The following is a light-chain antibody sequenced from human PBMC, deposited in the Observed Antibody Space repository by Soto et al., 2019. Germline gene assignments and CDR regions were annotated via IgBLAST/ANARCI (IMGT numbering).Light chain of an antibody. CDR1: QSVSHF. Sequence: EIVLTQSPGTLSLSPGESATLSCRASQSVSHFLAWYQQKPGQAPWLLIYDTSSRATGIPGRFSGSGSGTDFTLTIDSLEPEDSAVYYCQQRTDWPTFGGGTKVEI. CDR3: QQRTDWPT. CDR2: DTS. J-gene: IGKJ4*01. V-gene: IGKV3-11*01.